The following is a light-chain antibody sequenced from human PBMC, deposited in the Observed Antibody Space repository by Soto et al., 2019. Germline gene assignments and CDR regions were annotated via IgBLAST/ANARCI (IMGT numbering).Light chain of an antibody. CDR3: QNHNSAPHT. CDR2: AAS. V-gene: IGKV1-27*01. J-gene: IGKJ5*01. CDR1: QGISNG. Sequence: DIQMTQSPSSLSASVGDRVTITCRASQGISNGLAWYQQKPGKVPKLLIYAASTLQPGVPSRFSGSGSGTDFTLTISSLQPEDVATYYCQNHNSAPHTFVQGTRLEIK.